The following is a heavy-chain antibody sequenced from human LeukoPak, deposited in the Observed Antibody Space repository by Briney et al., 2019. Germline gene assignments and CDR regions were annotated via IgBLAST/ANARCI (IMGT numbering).Heavy chain of an antibody. CDR2: IYATGST. CDR3: ARGSSGYYYDFRY. Sequence: PSETLSLTCTVSGGSISSYYWSWIRQSAGKGLEWIGRIYATGSTNYNPSLKSRVTISVDTSKNQFSLKLSSVTAADTAVYYCARGSSGYYYDFRYWGQGTLVTVSS. J-gene: IGHJ4*02. CDR1: GGSISSYY. V-gene: IGHV4-4*07. D-gene: IGHD3-22*01.